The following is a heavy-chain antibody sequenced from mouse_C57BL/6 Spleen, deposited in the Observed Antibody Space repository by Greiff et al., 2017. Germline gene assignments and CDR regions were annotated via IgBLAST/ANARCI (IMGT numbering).Heavy chain of an antibody. CDR1: GYTFTDYY. V-gene: IGHV1-26*01. CDR3: ARSLYYGRYYYAMDY. D-gene: IGHD1-1*01. Sequence: EVQLQQSGPELVKPGASVKISCKASGYTFTDYYMNWVKQSHGKSLEWIGDINPNNGGTSYNQKFKGKATLTVDKSSSTAYMELRSLTSEDSAVYYCARSLYYGRYYYAMDYWGQGTSVTVSS. CDR2: INPNNGGT. J-gene: IGHJ4*01.